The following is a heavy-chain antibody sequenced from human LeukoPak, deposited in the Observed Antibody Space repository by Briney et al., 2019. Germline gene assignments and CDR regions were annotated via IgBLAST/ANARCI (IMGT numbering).Heavy chain of an antibody. CDR2: IKLDGSEK. CDR1: GFTFSRYW. J-gene: IGHJ4*02. Sequence: GGSLRLSCAASGFTFSRYWMTWVRQAPGKGLEWAANIKLDGSEKFYVDSVKGRFTISRDNAKNSLYLQMNSLTAEDTAVYYCARVAEAGFDYWGQGTLVTVSS. CDR3: ARVAEAGFDY. V-gene: IGHV3-7*01. D-gene: IGHD6-13*01.